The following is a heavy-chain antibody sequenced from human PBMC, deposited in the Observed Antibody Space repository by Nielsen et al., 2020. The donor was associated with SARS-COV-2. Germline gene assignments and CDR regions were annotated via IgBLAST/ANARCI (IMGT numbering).Heavy chain of an antibody. J-gene: IGHJ3*02. CDR2: ISSSGSTI. D-gene: IGHD6-19*01. V-gene: IGHV3-11*01. CDR1: GFTFSDYY. Sequence: GGSLRLSCAASGFTFSDYYMSWIRQAPGKGLEWVSYISSSGSTIYYADSVKGRFTISRDNAKNSLYLQMNSLRAEDTAVYYCAKDRGIAVAGTEESGDAFDIWGQGTMVTVSS. CDR3: AKDRGIAVAGTEESGDAFDI.